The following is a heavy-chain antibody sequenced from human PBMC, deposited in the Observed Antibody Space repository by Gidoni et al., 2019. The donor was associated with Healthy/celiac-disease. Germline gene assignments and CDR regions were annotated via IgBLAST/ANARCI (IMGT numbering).Heavy chain of an antibody. CDR2: IYYSRST. Sequence: QVQLQESGPGLVKPSQTLSLTCTVSGGSISTGGYYWSWIRQHPGKGLEWLGYIYYSRSTYYNPSLKSRVTISVDTSKNQFSLKLSSVTAADTAVYYCAREGVINYYYYGMDVWGQGTTVTVSS. J-gene: IGHJ6*02. D-gene: IGHD2-21*01. CDR1: GGSISTGGYY. V-gene: IGHV4-31*03. CDR3: AREGVINYYYYGMDV.